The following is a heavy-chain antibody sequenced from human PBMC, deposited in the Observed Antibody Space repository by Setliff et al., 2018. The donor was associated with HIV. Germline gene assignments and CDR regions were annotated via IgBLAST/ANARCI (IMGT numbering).Heavy chain of an antibody. CDR2: ITHSGST. Sequence: SETLSLTCAVYGGSFSGYYWNWIRQSPGKGLEWSGEITHSGSTNYNPSLKSRVTISIDTSKNQFSLKVNSVTAADTAVYYCATDGGLWFGRHSYLQNWGQGTLVTVSS. D-gene: IGHD3-10*01. J-gene: IGHJ1*01. V-gene: IGHV4-34*01. CDR1: GGSFSGYY. CDR3: ATDGGLWFGRHSYLQN.